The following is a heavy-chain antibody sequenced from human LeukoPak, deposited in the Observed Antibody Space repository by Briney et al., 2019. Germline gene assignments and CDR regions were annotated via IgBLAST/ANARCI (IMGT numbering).Heavy chain of an antibody. Sequence: ASVKVSCKASGYTFTGYFMDWMRQAPGQGLEWMAWINPNSGATNYAPKFQGRVTLTRDTSITTAYMEMSRLRSDDTAVYYCARDFGKYSGYDFDFWGQRTLVTVSA. J-gene: IGHJ4*02. CDR2: INPNSGAT. CDR3: ARDFGKYSGYDFDF. CDR1: GYTFTGYF. V-gene: IGHV1-2*02. D-gene: IGHD5-12*01.